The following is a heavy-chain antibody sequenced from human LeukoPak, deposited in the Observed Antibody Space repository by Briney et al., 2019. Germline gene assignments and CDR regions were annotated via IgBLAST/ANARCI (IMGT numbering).Heavy chain of an antibody. J-gene: IGHJ6*02. CDR1: GFTFSNYG. Sequence: GGSLRLSCAASGFTFSNYGMHWVRQAPGKGLDWVAVISYDGSNKYYVDSVKGRFTISRDNSNNTLYLQMNSLRAEDTAVYYCARGTFGVVISPAYYYYGMDVWGQGTTVTVSS. CDR2: ISYDGSNK. CDR3: ARGTFGVVISPAYYYYGMDV. D-gene: IGHD3-3*01. V-gene: IGHV3-30*03.